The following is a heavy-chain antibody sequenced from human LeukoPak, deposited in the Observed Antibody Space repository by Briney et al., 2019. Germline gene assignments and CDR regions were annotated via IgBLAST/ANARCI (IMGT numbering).Heavy chain of an antibody. Sequence: GASVKVSCKASGGTFSSYAISWVRQAPGQGLEWMGGTIPIFGTANYAQKFQGRVTITADESTSTAYMELSSLRSEDTAVYYCARVWDYYGSGNKAYYGMDVWGKGTTVTVSS. CDR1: GGTFSSYA. D-gene: IGHD3-10*01. CDR2: TIPIFGTA. V-gene: IGHV1-69*13. CDR3: ARVWDYYGSGNKAYYGMDV. J-gene: IGHJ6*04.